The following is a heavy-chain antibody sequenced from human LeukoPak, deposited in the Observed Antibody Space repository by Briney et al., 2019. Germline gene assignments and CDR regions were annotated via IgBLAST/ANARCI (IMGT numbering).Heavy chain of an antibody. CDR3: ARAFANDYGDYGWFDP. D-gene: IGHD4-17*01. CDR1: GFTFSSYW. J-gene: IGHJ5*02. V-gene: IGHV3-7*01. CDR2: IKQDGSEK. Sequence: GGSLRLSCAASGFTFSSYWMSWVRQAPGKGLEWVANIKQDGSEKYYVDSVKGRFTISRDNAKNSLYLQMNSLRAEDTAVYYCARAFANDYGDYGWFDPWGQGTLVTVSS.